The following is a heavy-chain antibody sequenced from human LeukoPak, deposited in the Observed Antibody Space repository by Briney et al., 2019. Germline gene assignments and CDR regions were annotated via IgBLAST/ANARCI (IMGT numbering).Heavy chain of an antibody. Sequence: GGSLRLSCAASGFXFSAYPISWVRQAPGKGLEWVSSIVGSGDNTFYADSVKGRFTISRDNSKNTLYLQMNSLRAEDTAIYYCSKLSSDWFNDYWGQGALVTVSS. V-gene: IGHV3-23*01. CDR1: GFXFSAYP. J-gene: IGHJ4*02. CDR3: SKLSSDWFNDY. D-gene: IGHD6-19*01. CDR2: IVGSGDNT.